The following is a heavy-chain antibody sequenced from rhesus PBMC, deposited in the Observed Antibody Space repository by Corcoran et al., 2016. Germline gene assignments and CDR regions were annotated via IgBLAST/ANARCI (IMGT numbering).Heavy chain of an antibody. V-gene: IGHV4-76*01. Sequence: VQLRESGPGLVRPSETLSLSCGVSGVSVSAAIDWSWVRQASGEGLGWLGYVYGTRGPTHYHPALEKRVPVSSDASTNQFSLIVYSVTAADTAVYFCAGSPVHSNFHFNAWGPGVLVIVSS. J-gene: IGHJ5-1*01. D-gene: IGHD1-44*01. CDR2: VYGTRGPT. CDR1: GVSVSAAID. CDR3: AGSPVHSNFHFNA.